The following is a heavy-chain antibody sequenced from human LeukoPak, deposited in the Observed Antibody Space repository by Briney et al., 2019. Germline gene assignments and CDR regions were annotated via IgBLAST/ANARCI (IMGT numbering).Heavy chain of an antibody. V-gene: IGHV4-61*01. D-gene: IGHD6-19*01. Sequence: SETLSLTCTVSGGSVSSGSYYWSWIRQPPGKGLEWIGYIYYSGSTNYNPSLKSRVTISVDTSKNQFSLKLSSVTAADTAVYYCARSYSSGWPLIAFFDYWGQGTLVTVSS. CDR1: GGSVSSGSYY. CDR3: ARSYSSGWPLIAFFDY. CDR2: IYYSGST. J-gene: IGHJ4*02.